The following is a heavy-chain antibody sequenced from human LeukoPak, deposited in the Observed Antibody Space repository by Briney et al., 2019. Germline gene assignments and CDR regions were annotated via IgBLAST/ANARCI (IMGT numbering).Heavy chain of an antibody. CDR2: ISTSSVNT. CDR3: TRDFDNPENSCPSTSCIDV. V-gene: IGHV1-18*01. CDR1: GYNFVNFG. Sequence: AAVKVSCKASGYNFVNFGISWVRQAPGQGFEWMGWISTSSVNTNYAQKFQGRLTMTTDTSTSTAYMELRSLRSDDTAVYYCTRDFDNPENSCPSTSCIDVWGQGTTVTVSS. D-gene: IGHD2-2*01. J-gene: IGHJ6*02.